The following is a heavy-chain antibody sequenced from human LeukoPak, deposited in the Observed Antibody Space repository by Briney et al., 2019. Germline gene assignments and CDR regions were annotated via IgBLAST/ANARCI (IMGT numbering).Heavy chain of an antibody. CDR2: ISGDGVRA. Sequence: GGSLRLSCAASGFTFDDYGMRWIRQVPGKGLEWLSVISGDGVRADYADSVKGRFTVFRDNSKNSLYLQMNSLRTEDTALYYWAKEKYSGSLSDFDYWGQGTLVTVSS. J-gene: IGHJ4*02. D-gene: IGHD6-13*01. CDR3: AKEKYSGSLSDFDY. CDR1: GFTFDDYG. V-gene: IGHV3-43*02.